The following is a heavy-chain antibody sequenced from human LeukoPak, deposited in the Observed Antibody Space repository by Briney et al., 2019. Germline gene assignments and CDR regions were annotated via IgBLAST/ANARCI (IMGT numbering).Heavy chain of an antibody. CDR3: ARCFDDYDFYFDY. D-gene: IGHD4-17*01. V-gene: IGHV3-30-3*01. Sequence: PGGSLRLSCAASGFTFSSYAMHWVRQAPGKGLEWVAVISYDGGNKYYADSVKGRFTTSRDNSKNTLYLQMNSLRAEDTAVYYCARCFDDYDFYFDYWGQGTLVTVSS. CDR1: GFTFSSYA. CDR2: ISYDGGNK. J-gene: IGHJ4*02.